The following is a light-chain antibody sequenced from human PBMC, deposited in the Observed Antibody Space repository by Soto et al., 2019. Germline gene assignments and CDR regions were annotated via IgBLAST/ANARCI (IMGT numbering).Light chain of an antibody. CDR1: QSVTTQ. J-gene: IGKJ4*01. Sequence: VLTQSPGTLSLSPGERATLSCRASQSVTTQFAWYQQKPGQAPRLLIYGASNRATGIPDTFSGSGSGTDFTLTISRLEPEDSAVYYCQQYGNSPTCGGGTKVDIK. CDR2: GAS. CDR3: QQYGNSPT. V-gene: IGKV3-20*01.